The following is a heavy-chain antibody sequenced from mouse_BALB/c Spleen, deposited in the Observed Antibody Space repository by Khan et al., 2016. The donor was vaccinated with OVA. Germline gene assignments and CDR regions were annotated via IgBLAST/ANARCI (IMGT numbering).Heavy chain of an antibody. D-gene: IGHD1-2*01. J-gene: IGHJ2*01. V-gene: IGHV3-2*02. CDR3: ARTARIKY. CDR1: GYSITSGYG. Sequence: EVQLQESGPGLVKPSQSLSLTCTVTGYSITSGYGWNWIRQFQGNKLEWMGYISYSGSTNYNPSLTSRISITRDTSKNQFFLQLNSVTTEDTATYYCARTARIKYWGQGTTLTVSS. CDR2: ISYSGST.